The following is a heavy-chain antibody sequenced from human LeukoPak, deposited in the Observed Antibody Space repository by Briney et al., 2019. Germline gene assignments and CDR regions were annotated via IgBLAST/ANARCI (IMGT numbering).Heavy chain of an antibody. V-gene: IGHV4-59*11. CDR2: VHYSGST. CDR1: GGSIGSHY. J-gene: IGHJ4*02. CDR3: VIGRGWRPDY. Sequence: KASETLSLTCTVSGGSIGSHYYNWMRQPPGKGLEWIGLVHYSGSTNYNPSLKSRVSISADTSKNQFSLNLTSVTAADTAVYYCVIGRGWRPDYWGQGILVTVSS. D-gene: IGHD3-10*01.